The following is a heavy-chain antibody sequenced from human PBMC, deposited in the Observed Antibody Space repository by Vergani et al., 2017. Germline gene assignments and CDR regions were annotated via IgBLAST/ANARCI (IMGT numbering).Heavy chain of an antibody. CDR1: GGSISSGAFS. J-gene: IGHJ6*03. CDR3: ARGPSVVQGHYIYYYSYFMDV. Sequence: QVQLQESGPGLVKPSETLSLTCTVSGGSISSGAFSWGWIRQPPGRGLQWIGHIFQSGSPDYNASLKSRVNISLDKSKNHFSLSLSSVTAADTAVYYCARGPSVVQGHYIYYYSYFMDVWGKGTTVTVSS. CDR2: IFQSGSP. D-gene: IGHD2-15*01. V-gene: IGHV4-30-2*01.